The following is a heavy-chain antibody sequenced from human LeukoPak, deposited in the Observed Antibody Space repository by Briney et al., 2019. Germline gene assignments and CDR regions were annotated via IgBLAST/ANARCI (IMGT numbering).Heavy chain of an antibody. D-gene: IGHD2-2*01. CDR1: GFTFSDVW. CDR3: STTKNVASASDF. CDR2: IRSYGGTI. V-gene: IGHV3-15*01. Sequence: GGSLRLSCAASGFTFSDVWMNWFRQAPGKGLEWLGRIRSYGGTIEYAAPVKGRFTISRDDSKNTLYLQMNSLKTEDTALYFCSTTKNVASASDFWGQGTLVTVSS. J-gene: IGHJ4*02.